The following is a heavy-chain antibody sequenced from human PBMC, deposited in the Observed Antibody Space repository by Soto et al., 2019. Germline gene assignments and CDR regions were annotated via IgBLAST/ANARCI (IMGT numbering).Heavy chain of an antibody. CDR3: AREIMPLTNDWYFDL. CDR2: IFDSGST. J-gene: IGHJ2*01. V-gene: IGHV4-30-4*01. CDR1: GGSISGGIHS. D-gene: IGHD2-8*01. Sequence: QVQLQESGPGLVKPSETLSLTCTVSGGSISGGIHSWSWIRQPPGKGLEWIGHIFDSGSTYYNPSLKSRITISVDTSKNQFSLRLNSVTAADTAMYYCAREIMPLTNDWYFDLWGRGTLVTVSS.